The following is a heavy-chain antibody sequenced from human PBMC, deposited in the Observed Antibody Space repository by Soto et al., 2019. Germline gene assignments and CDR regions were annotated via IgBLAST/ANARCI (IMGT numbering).Heavy chain of an antibody. V-gene: IGHV4-4*02. CDR3: ARLAAAGYYNWFDP. D-gene: IGHD6-13*01. CDR1: EGSISSSNW. CDR2: IYHSGST. J-gene: IGHJ5*02. Sequence: SETQSLTSTVSEGSISSSNWWSWVRQPPGKGLEWIGEIYHSGSTNYNPSLKSRVTISVDKSKNQFSLKLSSVTAADTAVYYCARLAAAGYYNWFDPWGQGTLVTVSS.